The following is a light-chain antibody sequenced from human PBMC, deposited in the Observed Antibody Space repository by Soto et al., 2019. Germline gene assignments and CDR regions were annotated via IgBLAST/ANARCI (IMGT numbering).Light chain of an antibody. CDR3: QQRSNWPPV. CDR2: DAS. Sequence: EIVLTQSPATLSLSPGERATLSCRASQSVSSYLAWYQQKPGQAPRLLIYDASNRATGIPARFSGSGSGTDFTLTISSLEPEEFAVDYCQQRSNWPPVFGPGTKVDIK. CDR1: QSVSSY. J-gene: IGKJ3*01. V-gene: IGKV3-11*01.